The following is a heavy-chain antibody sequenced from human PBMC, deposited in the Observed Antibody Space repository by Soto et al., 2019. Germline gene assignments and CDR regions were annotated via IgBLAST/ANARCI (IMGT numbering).Heavy chain of an antibody. V-gene: IGHV3-15*01. D-gene: IGHD4-17*01. Sequence: GGSLRLSCAASGFTFSNAWIHWVRQAPGKGLEWVGRIKSKTDGGTTDHAAPVKGRFTISRDDSKNTVYLQMNSLKSGDSAVYYCASPGDDQYWGQGTLVTVSS. CDR3: ASPGDDQY. CDR2: IKSKTDGGTT. J-gene: IGHJ4*02. CDR1: GFTFSNAW.